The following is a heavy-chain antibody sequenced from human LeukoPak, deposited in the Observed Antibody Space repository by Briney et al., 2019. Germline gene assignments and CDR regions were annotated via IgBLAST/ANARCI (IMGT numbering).Heavy chain of an antibody. CDR2: ISGSSGYI. Sequence: GGSLRLSCIASGFTFNNYAINWVRQAPGMGLEWVSSISGSSGYIYYTDSVKGRFTVSRDNAKNSLFLEMTSLRAEDTAVYYCARVIREEFYDIFARPDGMDVWGKGTTVTVSS. J-gene: IGHJ6*04. CDR3: ARVIREEFYDIFARPDGMDV. D-gene: IGHD3-9*01. V-gene: IGHV3-21*01. CDR1: GFTFNNYA.